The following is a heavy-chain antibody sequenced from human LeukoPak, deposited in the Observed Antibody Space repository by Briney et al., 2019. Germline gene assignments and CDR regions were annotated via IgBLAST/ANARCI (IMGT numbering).Heavy chain of an antibody. CDR1: GYTFTSYG. CDR3: ARGSPVYYDFWSGYFDY. D-gene: IGHD3-3*01. CDR2: ISAYNGNT. V-gene: IGHV1-18*01. Sequence: GASVKVSCKASGYTFTSYGISWVRQAPGQGLEWMGWISAYNGNTNYAQKLQGRVTMTTDTSTSTAYMELRSLRSDDTTVYYCARGSPVYYDFWSGYFDYWGQGTLVTVSS. J-gene: IGHJ4*02.